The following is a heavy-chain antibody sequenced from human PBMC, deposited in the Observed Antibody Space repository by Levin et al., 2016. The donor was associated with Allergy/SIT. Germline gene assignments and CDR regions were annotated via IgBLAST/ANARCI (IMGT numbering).Heavy chain of an antibody. CDR2: TGRWKCK. V-gene: IGHV3-30*02. J-gene: IGHJ4*02. D-gene: IGHD3-22*01. Sequence: GGSLRLSCAASGFTFSNNGMHWVRQTPGKGLEWVAFYTGRWKCKYYADSVRGRFTISRDNSRNTLYLQMNSLRPEDTAVFYCARGSYYDASYPFDYWGQGIQVAVSS. CDR1: GFTFSNNG. CDR3: ARGSYYDASYPFDY.